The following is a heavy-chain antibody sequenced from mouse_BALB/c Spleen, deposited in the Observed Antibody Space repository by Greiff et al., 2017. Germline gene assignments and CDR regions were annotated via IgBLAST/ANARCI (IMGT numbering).Heavy chain of an antibody. J-gene: IGHJ4*01. V-gene: IGHV1S29*02. D-gene: IGHD1-1*01. Sequence: VQLQQSGPELVKPGASVKISCKASGYTFTDYNMHWVKQSHGKSLEWIGYIYPYNGGTGYNQKFKSKATLTVDNSSSTAYMELRSLTSEDSAVYYCARIYYYGRDYAMDYWGQGTSVTVSS. CDR1: GYTFTDYN. CDR3: ARIYYYGRDYAMDY. CDR2: IYPYNGGT.